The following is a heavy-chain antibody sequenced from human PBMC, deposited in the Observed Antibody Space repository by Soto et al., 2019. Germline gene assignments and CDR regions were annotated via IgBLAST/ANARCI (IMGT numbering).Heavy chain of an antibody. CDR2: IYHSGST. D-gene: IGHD6-13*01. Sequence: SETLSLTCAVSGGSISSSNRRSCLRQPPGKEMEWIGEIYHSGSTNYNPSLKSRVTISVDKSKNQFSLKLSSVTAADTAVYYCARIDGGVSSPYSSSWYPREDWFDPWGQGTLVTVS. V-gene: IGHV4-4*02. J-gene: IGHJ5*02. CDR1: GGSISSSNR. CDR3: ARIDGGVSSPYSSSWYPREDWFDP.